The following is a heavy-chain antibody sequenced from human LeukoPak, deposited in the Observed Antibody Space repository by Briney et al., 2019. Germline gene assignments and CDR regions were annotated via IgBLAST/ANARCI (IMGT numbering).Heavy chain of an antibody. CDR2: IKQDGSEK. J-gene: IGHJ6*02. Sequence: PGGSLRLSCAASGFTFSSYWMSWVRQAPGKGLEWMANIKQDGSEKYYVDSVKGRFTISRDNAKSSLYLQMNSLRAEDTAVYYCARDRLVSNFLGYYYYGMDVWGQGTTVTVSS. CDR3: ARDRLVSNFLGYYYYGMDV. V-gene: IGHV3-7*01. D-gene: IGHD4-11*01. CDR1: GFTFSSYW.